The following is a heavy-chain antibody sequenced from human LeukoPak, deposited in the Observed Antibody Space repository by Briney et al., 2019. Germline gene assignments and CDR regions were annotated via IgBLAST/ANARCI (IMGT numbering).Heavy chain of an antibody. D-gene: IGHD6-19*01. V-gene: IGHV3-30*03. Sequence: GGTLRLSCAASGFTFSSCGMSWVRQAPGKGLEWVAIISYDESHKYYADSVKGRFTISRDNSWNTLYLQMNSPRAEDTAVYYCARNLRSTSGWYVDYWGQGALVTVSS. J-gene: IGHJ4*02. CDR3: ARNLRSTSGWYVDY. CDR1: GFTFSSCG. CDR2: ISYDESHK.